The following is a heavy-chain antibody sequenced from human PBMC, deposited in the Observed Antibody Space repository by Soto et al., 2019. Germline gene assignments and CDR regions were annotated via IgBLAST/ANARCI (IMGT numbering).Heavy chain of an antibody. CDR3: ARITNVVAAIRLFDY. Sequence: PGGSLRLSCAASGFTFDDYAMHWVRQAPGKGLEWVSGISWNSGSIGYADSVKGRFTISRDNAKNSLYLQMNSLRAEDTAVYYCARITNVVAAIRLFDYWGQGTLVTVSS. J-gene: IGHJ4*02. D-gene: IGHD2-15*01. CDR1: GFTFDDYA. CDR2: ISWNSGSI. V-gene: IGHV3-9*01.